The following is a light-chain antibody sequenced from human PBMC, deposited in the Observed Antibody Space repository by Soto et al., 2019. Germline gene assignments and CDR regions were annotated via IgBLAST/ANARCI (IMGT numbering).Light chain of an antibody. CDR1: HNVNNN. Sequence: IVMTQSPATLSVSPGERATLSCRARHNVNNNLAWYQQKPGQAPRLLIYDASIRATGLAARFSGSGSGTEFTLTISSLQSEDFAVYFWQQYNNWPRTFGQGTKVDIK. J-gene: IGKJ1*01. CDR2: DAS. V-gene: IGKV3-15*01. CDR3: QQYNNWPRT.